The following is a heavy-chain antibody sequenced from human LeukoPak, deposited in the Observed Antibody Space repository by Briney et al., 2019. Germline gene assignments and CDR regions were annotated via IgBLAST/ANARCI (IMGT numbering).Heavy chain of an antibody. V-gene: IGHV3-30*02. CDR1: GFTFSSYG. CDR2: IRYDGSNK. Sequence: GGSLRLSCAASGFTFSSYGMHWVRQAPGKGLEWVAFIRYDGSNKYYADSVKGRFTISRDNAKNSLYLQMNSLRAGDTAVYYCARDTSTRSGGNDAFDIWGQGTMVTVSS. CDR3: ARDTSTRSGGNDAFDI. J-gene: IGHJ3*02. D-gene: IGHD2-15*01.